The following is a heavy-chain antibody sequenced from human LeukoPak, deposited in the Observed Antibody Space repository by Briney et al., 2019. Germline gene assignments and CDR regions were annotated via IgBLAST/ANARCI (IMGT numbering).Heavy chain of an antibody. CDR2: INADEDRA. CDR3: ARVGIYYFDY. V-gene: IGHV3-74*01. Sequence: PGGSLRLSCAASGFTFSDYWMHWVRQAPGKGLVWVSHINADEDRAAYADSVKGRFTISRDNARNTLYLQMNSLRAEDTAVYYCARVGIYYFDYWGQGTLVTVSS. D-gene: IGHD7-27*01. J-gene: IGHJ4*02. CDR1: GFTFSDYW.